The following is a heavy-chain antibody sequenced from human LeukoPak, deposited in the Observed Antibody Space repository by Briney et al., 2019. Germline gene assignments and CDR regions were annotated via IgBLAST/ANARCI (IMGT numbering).Heavy chain of an antibody. D-gene: IGHD3-22*01. CDR2: IYHSEST. CDR3: ARVPFDYYDSDDYYYHDAFDI. J-gene: IGHJ3*02. Sequence: SETLSLTCAVSGGSINNGGYSWSWIRHPPGKGLEWIGYIYHSESTYYNPSLKNRVTISIDRSKNQLSLNLSSVTAADTAVYDCARVPFDYYDSDDYYYHDAFDIWGQGTMVTVSS. V-gene: IGHV4-30-2*01. CDR1: GGSINNGGYS.